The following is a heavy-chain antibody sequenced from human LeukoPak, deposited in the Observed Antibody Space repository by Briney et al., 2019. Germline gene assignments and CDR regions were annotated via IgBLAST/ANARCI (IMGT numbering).Heavy chain of an antibody. Sequence: PGGSLRLSCAASGFTFSSYAMSWVRQAPGKGLEWVSSISSSSSYIYYADSVKGRFTISRDNAKNSLYLQMNSLRAEDTAVYYCARDLNGWSFDYWGQGTLVTVSS. CDR3: ARDLNGWSFDY. D-gene: IGHD6-19*01. J-gene: IGHJ4*02. CDR1: GFTFSSYA. V-gene: IGHV3-21*01. CDR2: ISSSSSYI.